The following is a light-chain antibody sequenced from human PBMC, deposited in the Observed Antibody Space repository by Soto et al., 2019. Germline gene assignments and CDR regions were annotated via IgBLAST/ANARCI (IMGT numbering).Light chain of an antibody. Sequence: DIQLTQSPSFLSASVGDRVTITCRASQGISSYLAWYQQKPGKAPKLLIYAASTLQSGVPSRFSGSGSGTEFTLTISSLQPEDFANYYCQQLNSFPQTFGGGTKVEIK. J-gene: IGKJ4*01. CDR3: QQLNSFPQT. CDR2: AAS. CDR1: QGISSY. V-gene: IGKV1-9*01.